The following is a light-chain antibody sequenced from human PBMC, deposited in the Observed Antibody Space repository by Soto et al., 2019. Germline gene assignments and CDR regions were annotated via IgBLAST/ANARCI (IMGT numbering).Light chain of an antibody. CDR3: VLYMGSGIWV. CDR2: STN. CDR1: SGSVSTTYY. Sequence: QTVVTQEPSFSESPGGTVTLTCALSSGSVSTTYYPAWFQQTPGQAPRTLIYSTNTRSSGVPDRFSGSILGNKAALTITGAQADDESDYYCVLYMGSGIWVFGGGTKLTVL. J-gene: IGLJ2*01. V-gene: IGLV8-61*01.